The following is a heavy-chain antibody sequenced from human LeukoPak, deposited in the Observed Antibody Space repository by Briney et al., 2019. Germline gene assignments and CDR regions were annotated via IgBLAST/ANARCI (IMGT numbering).Heavy chain of an antibody. Sequence: SVKVSCKASGGTFSSYAISWVRQAPGQGLEWMGGIIPIFGTANYAQKFQGRVTITADESTSTAYMELSSLRSEDTAVYYCAREGQMVTPGEDAFDIWGQGTMVTVSS. J-gene: IGHJ3*02. V-gene: IGHV1-69*13. CDR1: GGTFSSYA. CDR3: AREGQMVTPGEDAFDI. D-gene: IGHD4-23*01. CDR2: IIPIFGTA.